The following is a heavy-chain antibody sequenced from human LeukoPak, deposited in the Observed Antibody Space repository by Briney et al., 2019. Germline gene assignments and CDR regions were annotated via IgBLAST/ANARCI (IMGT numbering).Heavy chain of an antibody. D-gene: IGHD1-26*01. Sequence: ASVTVSRQASGYTFTSFGVTWVRQAPGQGLEWMGWISAYNGHTNYAQRLQGRVTMTTDTSPSTAYMELRSLRSDDTAVYYCARGGRWELPRPYAFDIWGQGTMVTVSS. CDR3: ARGGRWELPRPYAFDI. CDR1: GYTFTSFG. CDR2: ISAYNGHT. V-gene: IGHV1-18*01. J-gene: IGHJ3*02.